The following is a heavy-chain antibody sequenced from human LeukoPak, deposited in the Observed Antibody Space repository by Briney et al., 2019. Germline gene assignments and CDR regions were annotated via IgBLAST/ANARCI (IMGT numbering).Heavy chain of an antibody. CDR3: ARDQQYRYSSSSSELDY. CDR1: GGSFSGHY. V-gene: IGHV4-34*01. CDR2: INHSGST. Sequence: SETLSLTCAVYGGSFSGHYWSWIRQPPGKGLEWIGEINHSGSTNYNPSLKSRVTKSVDTSKNQFSLKLSSVTAADTAVYYCARDQQYRYSSSSSELDYWGQGTLVTVSS. J-gene: IGHJ4*02. D-gene: IGHD6-6*01.